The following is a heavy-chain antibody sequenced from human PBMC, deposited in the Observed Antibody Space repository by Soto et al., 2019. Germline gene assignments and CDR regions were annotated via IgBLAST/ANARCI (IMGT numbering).Heavy chain of an antibody. CDR2: ISGSGGST. D-gene: IGHD3-10*01. CDR1: GFTFSSYA. J-gene: IGHJ4*02. Sequence: EVQLLESGGGLVQPGGSLRLSCAASGFTFSSYAMSWVRQAPGKGLEWVSAISGSGGSTYYADSVKGRFTISRDNSKNTLYLQINSLRSEDTAVYYCAKNAVLFGAFFDYWGQGTLVTVSS. V-gene: IGHV3-23*01. CDR3: AKNAVLFGAFFDY.